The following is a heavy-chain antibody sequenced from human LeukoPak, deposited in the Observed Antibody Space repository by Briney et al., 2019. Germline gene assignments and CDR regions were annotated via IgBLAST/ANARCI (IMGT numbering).Heavy chain of an antibody. CDR3: ARERWSDFWSGADY. D-gene: IGHD3-3*01. CDR1: GYIFTSYG. CDR2: ISAYNGNT. J-gene: IGHJ4*02. V-gene: IGHV1-18*01. Sequence: ASVKVSCKASGYIFTSYGISWVRQAPGQGLEWMGWISAYNGNTNYAQKLQGRVTMTTDTSTSTAYMELRSLRSDDTAVYYCARERWSDFWSGADYWGQGTLVTVSS.